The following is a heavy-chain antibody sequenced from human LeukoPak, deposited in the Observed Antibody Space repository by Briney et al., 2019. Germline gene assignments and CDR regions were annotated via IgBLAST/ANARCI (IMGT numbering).Heavy chain of an antibody. V-gene: IGHV3-30*02. CDR3: AKTGYSGSAYGTWYFDY. CDR1: GFTFSSNG. D-gene: IGHD5-12*01. CDR2: IRYDGSNE. J-gene: IGHJ4*02. Sequence: GGSLRLSCATSGFTFSSNGLHWVRQAPGKGLEWVAFIRYDGSNEYYADSVKGRFTTSRDNSKNTLYLQMNSLRTEDTAVYYCAKTGYSGSAYGTWYFDYWGQGTLVTVSS.